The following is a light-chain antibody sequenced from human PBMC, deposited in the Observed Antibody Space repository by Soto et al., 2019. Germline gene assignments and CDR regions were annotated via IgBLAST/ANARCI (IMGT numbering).Light chain of an antibody. V-gene: IGKV3-20*01. Sequence: EIVLTQSPGTLSLSPGERATLSCRASQSVSNNYLNWYQQRPGQAPRLLIYGASTRATGIPDRFSGSGSGTDFTLTISRLEPEDFAVYYCQQYDNSLPITFGQGTRLEIK. CDR2: GAS. CDR3: QQYDNSLPIT. J-gene: IGKJ5*01. CDR1: QSVSNNY.